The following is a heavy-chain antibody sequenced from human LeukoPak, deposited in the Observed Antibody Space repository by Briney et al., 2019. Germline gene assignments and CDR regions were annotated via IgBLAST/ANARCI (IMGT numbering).Heavy chain of an antibody. D-gene: IGHD5-18*01. Sequence: GASVKVSCEASGGTFSSYTISWVRQAPGQGLGWMGRIIPILGIANYAQKFQGRVTITADKSTSTAYMELSSLRSEDTAVYYCARVVDTAMVDYWGQGTLVTVSS. CDR2: IIPILGIA. CDR3: ARVVDTAMVDY. J-gene: IGHJ4*02. CDR1: GGTFSSYT. V-gene: IGHV1-69*02.